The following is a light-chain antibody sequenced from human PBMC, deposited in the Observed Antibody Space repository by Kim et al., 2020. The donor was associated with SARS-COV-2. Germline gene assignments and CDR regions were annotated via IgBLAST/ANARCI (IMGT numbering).Light chain of an antibody. J-gene: IGKJ2*02. CDR3: QQYADLPCT. CDR1: ESVSSGN. CDR2: GTS. V-gene: IGKV3-20*01. Sequence: EIVLTQSPGTLSLSPGQGATLSCRASESVSSGNLAWYQQKPGQAPRLLIYGTSSRATGIPARFSGGGSGTDFTLTISRLESEDFAVYYCQQYADLPCTFGQGTKVDIK.